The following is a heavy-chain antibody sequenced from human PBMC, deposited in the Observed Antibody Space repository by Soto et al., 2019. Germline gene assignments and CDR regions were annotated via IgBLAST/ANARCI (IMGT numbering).Heavy chain of an antibody. CDR1: GFTFSDYA. Sequence: PGGSLRLSCAASGFTFSDYAMSWVRQSPGKGLEWVSAISGSGGNTYHADSVKGRFTISRDNSKSTLYLQMSSLRADDTAVYYCTKGGARRDAYNYPYGMDVWGQGTTVTVSS. D-gene: IGHD5-12*01. CDR2: ISGSGGNT. CDR3: TKGGARRDAYNYPYGMDV. V-gene: IGHV3-23*01. J-gene: IGHJ6*02.